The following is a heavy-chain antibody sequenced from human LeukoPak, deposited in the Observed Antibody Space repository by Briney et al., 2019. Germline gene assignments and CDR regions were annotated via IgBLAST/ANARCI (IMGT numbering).Heavy chain of an antibody. Sequence: GGSLRLSCAASGFTFDDYAMHWVRQAPGKGLEWVSGISWNSGSIGYADSVKGRFTISRDNSKNTLYLQMNSLRAEDTAVYYSVNSQGSVWGQGTMVTVSS. V-gene: IGHV3-9*01. J-gene: IGHJ3*01. CDR1: GFTFDDYA. CDR3: VNSQGSV. CDR2: ISWNSGSI. D-gene: IGHD5-18*01.